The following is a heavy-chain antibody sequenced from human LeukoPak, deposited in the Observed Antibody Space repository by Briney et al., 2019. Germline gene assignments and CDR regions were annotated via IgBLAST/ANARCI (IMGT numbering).Heavy chain of an antibody. V-gene: IGHV3-30-3*01. Sequence: GRSLRLSCAAPGFTFSSYAMHWVRQAPGKGLEWVAVISYDGSNKYYADSVKGRFSISRDNSKNTLYLQMNSLRAEDTAVYYCGKEILTGYYIDYWGQGTLVTVPS. CDR1: GFTFSSYA. D-gene: IGHD3-9*01. CDR2: ISYDGSNK. J-gene: IGHJ4*02. CDR3: GKEILTGYYIDY.